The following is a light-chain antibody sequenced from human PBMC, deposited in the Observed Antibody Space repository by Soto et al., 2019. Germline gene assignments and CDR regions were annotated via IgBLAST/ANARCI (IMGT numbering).Light chain of an antibody. CDR2: EAS. Sequence: EIVLTQSPATLSLSPGERATLSCRANQSISNYLAWYQQRPGQAPRLLIYEASTRATGIPARFSGSGSGTEFTLTISSLQPEDFATYYCQQVNSYPFTFGQGTRLEIK. J-gene: IGKJ5*01. V-gene: IGKV3-11*01. CDR1: QSISNY. CDR3: QQVNSYPFT.